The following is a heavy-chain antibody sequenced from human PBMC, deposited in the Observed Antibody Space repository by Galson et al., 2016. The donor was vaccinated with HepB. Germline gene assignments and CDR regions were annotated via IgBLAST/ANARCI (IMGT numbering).Heavy chain of an antibody. J-gene: IGHJ4*02. D-gene: IGHD1-26*01. V-gene: IGHV1-8*01. CDR3: VRGGVSGNFAWREAEH. CDR1: GYTFTKYD. CDR2: MNPNSGNR. Sequence: SVKVSCKASGYTFTKYDMNWVRQATGQGLEWMGWMNPNSGNRGYAQKFQGRVTMTRDTSIKTAFMELSSLRSEDTAVYFCVRGGVSGNFAWREAEHWGQGSLVTVSS.